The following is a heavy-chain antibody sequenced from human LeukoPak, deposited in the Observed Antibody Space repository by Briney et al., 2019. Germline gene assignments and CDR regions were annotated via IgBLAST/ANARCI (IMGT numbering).Heavy chain of an antibody. J-gene: IGHJ4*02. CDR1: GSSFTSYW. Sequence: GASLQISCKGSGSSFTSYWIGWVRQLPGKGLEWMGIMYPGDSDTRYNPSFQGQVTISADKSISTAYLQWSSLKASDSAIYYCARGFGGDYYFDYWGQGTLVTVSS. CDR2: MYPGDSDT. D-gene: IGHD3-10*01. V-gene: IGHV5-51*01. CDR3: ARGFGGDYYFDY.